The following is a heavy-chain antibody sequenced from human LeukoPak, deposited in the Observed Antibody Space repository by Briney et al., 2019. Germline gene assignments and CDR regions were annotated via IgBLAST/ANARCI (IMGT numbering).Heavy chain of an antibody. CDR3: ARTGPYSDVCYLDY. CDR1: GYTFTSYG. J-gene: IGHJ4*01. D-gene: IGHD4-17*01. CDR2: IRPYNGDT. Sequence: ASVKVSCKASGYTFTSYGISWVRQAPGQGLEYMGWIRPYNGDTNYPQKLQGRVTMTTDTSTSTAYMDLMSLRSDDTAVYYCARTGPYSDVCYLDYWGHGTLVTVSS. V-gene: IGHV1-18*01.